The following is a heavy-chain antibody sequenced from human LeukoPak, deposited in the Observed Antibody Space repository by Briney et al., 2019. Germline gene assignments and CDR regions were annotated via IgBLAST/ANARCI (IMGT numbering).Heavy chain of an antibody. V-gene: IGHV4-34*01. CDR2: INHSGST. Sequence: SETLSLTCAVFGGSFSGYYWSWIRQPPGKGLEWIGEINHSGSTNYNPSLKSRVTISVDTSKKQFSLNLSSVTAADTAVYYCGRRLDLWGQGTMVIVSS. CDR1: GGSFSGYY. CDR3: GRRLDL. J-gene: IGHJ3*01.